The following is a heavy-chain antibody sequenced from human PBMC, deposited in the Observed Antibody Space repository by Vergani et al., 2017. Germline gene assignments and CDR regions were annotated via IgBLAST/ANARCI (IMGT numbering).Heavy chain of an antibody. V-gene: IGHV4-39*01. Sequence: QLQLHKSGPGLVKPSETLSLTCTLSGGSISSSSHFWGWLRQTPGKGLEWMGSIYYSGSTYYNPSLKSRVSISVDTSKNQFSLKLSSVTSADSAVYYCARHDSGHYDSSYYGLDVWVQGTTVTVSS. CDR3: ARHDSGHYDSSYYGLDV. CDR1: GGSISSSSHF. D-gene: IGHD3-16*01. CDR2: IYYSGST. J-gene: IGHJ6*02.